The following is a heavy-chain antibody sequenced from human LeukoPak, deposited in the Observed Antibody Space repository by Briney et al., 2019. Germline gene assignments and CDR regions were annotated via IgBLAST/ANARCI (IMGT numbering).Heavy chain of an antibody. Sequence: SETLSLTCSVSGGSITVYYWNWIRQSPGKGLEWIGSFYYSGSTNYNPYLKSRVSISIDTSKNRFSLKVSSVIAADTAMYYCARGGSRSYTSSTLDYWGQGTLVTVSS. J-gene: IGHJ4*02. CDR2: FYYSGST. CDR1: GGSITVYY. D-gene: IGHD6-6*01. CDR3: ARGGSRSYTSSTLDY. V-gene: IGHV4-59*12.